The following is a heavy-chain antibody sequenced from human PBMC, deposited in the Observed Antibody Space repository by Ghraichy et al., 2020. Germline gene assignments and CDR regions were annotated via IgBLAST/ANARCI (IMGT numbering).Heavy chain of an antibody. V-gene: IGHV5-51*01. D-gene: IGHD2-2*01. CDR1: GYSFTNYW. J-gene: IGHJ6*02. CDR3: ARHGSDIVVVPAAKGVDYYYYGMDV. Sequence: GESLNISCKGSGYSFTNYWIGWVRQMPGKGLEWMGIIYPGDSDTRYSPSFQGQVTISADKSISNAYLQWSSLKASDTAMYYCARHGSDIVVVPAAKGVDYYYYGMDVWGQGTTVTVSS. CDR2: IYPGDSDT.